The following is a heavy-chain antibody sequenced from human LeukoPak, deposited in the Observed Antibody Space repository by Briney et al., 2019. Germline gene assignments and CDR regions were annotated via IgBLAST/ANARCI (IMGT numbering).Heavy chain of an antibody. D-gene: IGHD3-10*01. Sequence: PSETLSLTCAVYGGSFSGYYWSWIRQPPGKGLEWIGEINHSGSTNYNPSPKSRVTISVDTSKNQFSLKLSSVTAADTAVYYCARGALLWFGEPNPFDYWGQGTLVTVSS. CDR1: GGSFSGYY. V-gene: IGHV4-34*01. J-gene: IGHJ4*02. CDR2: INHSGST. CDR3: ARGALLWFGEPNPFDY.